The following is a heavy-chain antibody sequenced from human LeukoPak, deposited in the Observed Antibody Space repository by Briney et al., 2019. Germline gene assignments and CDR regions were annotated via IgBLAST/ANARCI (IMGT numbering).Heavy chain of an antibody. D-gene: IGHD3-3*01. Sequence: SETLSLTCAVSGYSISSGYYWGWIRQPPGKGLDWIGSIYHSGSTYYNPSLKSRVTISVDTSKNQFSLKLSSVTAADTAVYYCARPYYNFWSGFDAFDIWGQRTMVTVSS. CDR3: ARPYYNFWSGFDAFDI. J-gene: IGHJ3*02. CDR1: GYSISSGYY. V-gene: IGHV4-38-2*01. CDR2: IYHSGST.